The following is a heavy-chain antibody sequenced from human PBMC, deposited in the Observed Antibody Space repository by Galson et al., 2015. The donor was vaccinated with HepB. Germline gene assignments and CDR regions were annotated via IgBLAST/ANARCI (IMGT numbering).Heavy chain of an antibody. CDR2: ISGYNGHT. V-gene: IGHV1-18*04. CDR1: GYTFRSYA. Sequence: SVKVSCKASGYTFRSYALSWVRRAPGQGFEWLGWISGYNGHTNYARKFQDRVTMSTDTSTSTAYLGLRTLRSDDTAVYYCARELWFGESHGFDLWGQGTMVTVSS. CDR3: ARELWFGESHGFDL. J-gene: IGHJ3*01. D-gene: IGHD3-10*01.